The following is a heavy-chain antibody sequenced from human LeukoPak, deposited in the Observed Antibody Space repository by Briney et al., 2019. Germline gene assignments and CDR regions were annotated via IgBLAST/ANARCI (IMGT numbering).Heavy chain of an antibody. D-gene: IGHD5-18*01. CDR2: ISYDGSNK. CDR1: GFTFSSYA. J-gene: IGHJ4*02. CDR3: ARDRQGYSYGYFDY. Sequence: PTGRSLRLSCAASGFTFSSYAMHWVRQAPGKGLEWVAVISYDGSNKYYADSAKGRFTISRDDSKNTLYLQMNSLRAEDTAVYYCARDRQGYSYGYFDYWGQGTLVTVSS. V-gene: IGHV3-30-3*01.